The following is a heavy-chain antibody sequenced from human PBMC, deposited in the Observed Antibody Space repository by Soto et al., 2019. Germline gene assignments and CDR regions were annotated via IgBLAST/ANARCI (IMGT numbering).Heavy chain of an antibody. CDR2: ISYDGSNK. V-gene: IGHV3-30-3*01. CDR3: VRDLTYNSGWFDY. J-gene: IGHJ4*02. Sequence: GGSLRLSCVASGFTFSSYAIHWVRQAPGKGLEWVALISYDGSNKYYADSVKGRFTISRDNSKNTLYLQMNSLRAEDMAVYYCVRDLTYNSGWFDYWGQGTLVTVSS. CDR1: GFTFSSYA. D-gene: IGHD6-19*01.